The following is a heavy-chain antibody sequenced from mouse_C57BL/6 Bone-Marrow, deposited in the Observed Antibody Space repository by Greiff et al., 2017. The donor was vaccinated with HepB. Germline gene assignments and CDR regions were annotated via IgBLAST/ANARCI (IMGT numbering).Heavy chain of an antibody. Sequence: QVQLQQSGAELVRPGTSVKMSCKASGYTFTNYWIGWAKQRPGHGLEWIGDIYPGGGYTNYNEKFKGKATLTADKSSSTAYMQFSSLTSEDSAIYYCARDYGSSYGYWYFDVWGTGTTVTVSS. D-gene: IGHD1-1*01. V-gene: IGHV1-63*01. J-gene: IGHJ1*03. CDR3: ARDYGSSYGYWYFDV. CDR2: IYPGGGYT. CDR1: GYTFTNYW.